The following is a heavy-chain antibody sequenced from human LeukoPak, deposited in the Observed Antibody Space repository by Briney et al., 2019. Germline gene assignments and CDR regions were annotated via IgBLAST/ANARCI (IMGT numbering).Heavy chain of an antibody. D-gene: IGHD4-17*01. CDR1: GYTFTGYY. Sequence: ASVKVSCKASGYTFTGYYMHWVRQAPGQGLEWMGWINPNSGGTNYAQKFQGRVTMTRDTSISTAYMELSRLRSDDTAVYYCARTGGLRFTGGFDIRGQGTMVTVSS. CDR3: ARTGGLRFTGGFDI. J-gene: IGHJ3*02. V-gene: IGHV1-2*02. CDR2: INPNSGGT.